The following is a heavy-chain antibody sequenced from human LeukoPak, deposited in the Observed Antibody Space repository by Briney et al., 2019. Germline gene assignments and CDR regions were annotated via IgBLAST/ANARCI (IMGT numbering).Heavy chain of an antibody. D-gene: IGHD2-2*01. J-gene: IGHJ4*02. Sequence: PSETLSLTCAVHGGSFNDYYWSWIRQPPGKGLEWIGEIYHSGITNYNPSLKGRVTISVDTSKNQFSLKLSSVTAADTAVYYCARQITLGYCSSTSCFLFDYWGQGTLVTVSS. V-gene: IGHV4-34*01. CDR2: IYHSGIT. CDR1: GGSFNDYY. CDR3: ARQITLGYCSSTSCFLFDY.